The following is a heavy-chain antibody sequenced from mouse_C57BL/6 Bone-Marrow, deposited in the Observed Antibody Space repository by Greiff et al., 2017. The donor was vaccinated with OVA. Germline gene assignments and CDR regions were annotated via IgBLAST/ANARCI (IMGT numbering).Heavy chain of an antibody. CDR2: IDPENGDT. J-gene: IGHJ3*01. D-gene: IGHD1-1*01. CDR3: TTGPTRAWFAY. CDR1: GFNIKDDY. Sequence: EVQLQQSGAELVRPGASVKLSCTASGFNIKDDYMHWVKQRPEQGLEWIGWIDPENGDTEYASKFQGKATITADTSSNTAYLQLSSLTSEDTAVYYCTTGPTRAWFAYWGQGTLVTVSA. V-gene: IGHV14-4*01.